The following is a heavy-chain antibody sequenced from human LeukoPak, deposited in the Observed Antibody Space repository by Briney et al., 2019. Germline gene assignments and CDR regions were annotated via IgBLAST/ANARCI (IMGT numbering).Heavy chain of an antibody. CDR3: ARDPTSIAARPGWSDP. CDR1: GYTFTGYY. V-gene: IGHV1-2*02. Sequence: GASVKVSCKASGYTFTGYYMHWVRQAPGQGLEWMGWINPNSGGTNYAQKFQGRVTMTRDTSISTAYMELSRLRSDDTAVYYCARDPTSIAARPGWSDPWGQGTLVTVSS. CDR2: INPNSGGT. D-gene: IGHD6-6*01. J-gene: IGHJ5*02.